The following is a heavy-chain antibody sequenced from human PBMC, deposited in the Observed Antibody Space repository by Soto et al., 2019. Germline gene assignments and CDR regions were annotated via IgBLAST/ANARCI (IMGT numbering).Heavy chain of an antibody. V-gene: IGHV2-26*01. D-gene: IGHD6-19*01. CDR2: IDSSGEK. Sequence: QVTLRESGPVLVKPTETLTLRCTVSGLSISVSEMGVSWIRQPPGKALEWLAHIDSSGEKSYRTFLKSRLTISKDTSKSQIVLIMTNMDPADTGTYYCARRHLAVAVSPWFDPWGQGILVTVSS. CDR1: GLSISVSEMG. J-gene: IGHJ5*02. CDR3: ARRHLAVAVSPWFDP.